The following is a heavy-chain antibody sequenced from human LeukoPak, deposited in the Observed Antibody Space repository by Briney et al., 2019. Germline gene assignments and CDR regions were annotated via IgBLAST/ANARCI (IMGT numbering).Heavy chain of an antibody. V-gene: IGHV3-74*01. D-gene: IGHD4-17*01. CDR1: GFTFSNSW. J-gene: IGHJ4*02. CDR3: AKDLYYGDYLGGWDY. CDR2: INPDGSST. Sequence: GGSLRLSYAASGFTFSNSWMHWVRQAPGKGLVWVSRINPDGSSTRYADSVKGRFTISRDNSKNTLYLQMNSLRAEDTAVYYCAKDLYYGDYLGGWDYWGQGTLVTVSS.